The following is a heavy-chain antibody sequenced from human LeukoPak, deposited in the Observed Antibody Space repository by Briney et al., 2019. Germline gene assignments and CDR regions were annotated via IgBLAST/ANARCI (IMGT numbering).Heavy chain of an antibody. V-gene: IGHV1-69*05. CDR2: IIPIFGTA. Sequence: SVKVSCKASGGTFSSYAISWVRQAPGQGLEWMGGIIPIFGTANYAQKFQGRVTITTDESTSTAYMELSSLRSEDTAVNYCARGVLRFGNRPYYYYYYMDVWGKGTTVTVSS. CDR3: ARGVLRFGNRPYYYYYYMDV. J-gene: IGHJ6*03. D-gene: IGHD3-10*01. CDR1: GGTFSSYA.